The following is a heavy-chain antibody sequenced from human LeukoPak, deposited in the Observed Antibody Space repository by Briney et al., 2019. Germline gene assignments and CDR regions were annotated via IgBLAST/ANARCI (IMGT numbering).Heavy chain of an antibody. CDR1: GFTVSSNY. CDR3: ARVVKITALYYYYYYMDV. V-gene: IGHV3-66*01. D-gene: IGHD6-6*01. CDR2: IYSGGST. J-gene: IGHJ6*03. Sequence: PGGSLRLSCAASGFTVSSNYMSWVRQAPGKGLEWVSVIYSGGSTYYADSVKGRFTISRDNSKNTLYLQMNSLRAEDTAVYYCARVVKITALYYYYYYMDVWGKGTTVTVSS.